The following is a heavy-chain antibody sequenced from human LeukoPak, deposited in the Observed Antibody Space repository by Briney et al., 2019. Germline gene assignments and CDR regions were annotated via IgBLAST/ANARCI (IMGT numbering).Heavy chain of an antibody. CDR3: ARALNYYDSSGYYGVDY. D-gene: IGHD3-22*01. V-gene: IGHV1-18*01. Sequence: ASVKVSCKASGSTFTSYGISWVRQAPGQGLEWMGWISAYNGNTNYAQKLQGRVTMTTDTSTSTAYMELRSLRSDDTAVYYCARALNYYDSSGYYGVDYWGQGTLVTVSS. CDR2: ISAYNGNT. CDR1: GSTFTSYG. J-gene: IGHJ4*02.